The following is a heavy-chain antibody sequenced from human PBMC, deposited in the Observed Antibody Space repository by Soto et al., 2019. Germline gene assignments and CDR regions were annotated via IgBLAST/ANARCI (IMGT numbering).Heavy chain of an antibody. CDR2: IFHSGTT. Sequence: PSETLSLTCAVSGASITSDGYSWSWIRQSPGKGLEWIGYIFHSGTTQYNPSLRGRVTISVDRSKNQFSLRLNSVTAADAAVYYCARDPSHWFDPWGQGXLVTVYS. CDR1: GASITSDGYS. J-gene: IGHJ5*02. CDR3: ARDPSHWFDP. V-gene: IGHV4-30-2*06.